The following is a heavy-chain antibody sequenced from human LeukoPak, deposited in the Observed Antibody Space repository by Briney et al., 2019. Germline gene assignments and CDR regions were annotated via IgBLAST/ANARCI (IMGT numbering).Heavy chain of an antibody. CDR1: GGSISSYY. J-gene: IGHJ6*02. CDR3: ARGYCSSTSCPKGGMDV. V-gene: IGHV4-59*12. CDR2: IYYSGST. D-gene: IGHD2-2*01. Sequence: PSETLSLTCTVSGGSISSYYWSWIRQPPGKGLEWIGYIYYSGSTNYNPSLKSRVTISVDTSKNQFSLKLSSVTAADTAVYYCARGYCSSTSCPKGGMDVWGQGTTVTVSS.